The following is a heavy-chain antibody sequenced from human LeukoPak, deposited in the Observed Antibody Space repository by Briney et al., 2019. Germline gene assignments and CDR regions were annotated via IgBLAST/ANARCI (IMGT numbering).Heavy chain of an antibody. CDR2: IKPDGSET. CDR3: ATMVSVAGDS. Sequence: GSLRLSCAGSGFSFSTNWMSWFRQAPGKGLEWVAHIKPDGSETYYVDSVKGRFTISRDNAWNSVHLQMYSLRPEDTAIYYCATMVSVAGDSWGQGTLVTVSS. J-gene: IGHJ5*01. D-gene: IGHD6-19*01. V-gene: IGHV3-7*01. CDR1: GFSFSTNW.